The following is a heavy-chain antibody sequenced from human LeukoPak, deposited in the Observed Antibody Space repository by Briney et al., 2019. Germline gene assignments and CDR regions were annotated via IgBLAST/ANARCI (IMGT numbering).Heavy chain of an antibody. CDR1: GGSFSGYY. V-gene: IGHV4-34*01. CDR2: INHSGST. J-gene: IGHJ3*02. CDR3: ARGGDYDRLGLDAFDI. Sequence: SETLSLTCAVYGGSFSGYYWNWIRQPPGKGLEWIGEINHSGSTNYNPSLKSRVTISVDTSKNQFSLKLSSVTAADTAVYYCARGGDYDRLGLDAFDIWGQGTMVTVSS. D-gene: IGHD3-16*01.